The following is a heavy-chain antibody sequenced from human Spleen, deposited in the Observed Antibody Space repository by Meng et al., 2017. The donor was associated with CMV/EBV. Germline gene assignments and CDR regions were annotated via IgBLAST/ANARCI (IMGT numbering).Heavy chain of an antibody. D-gene: IGHD6-6*01. J-gene: IGHJ4*02. CDR1: GFYFSDHY. CDR3: ARAGAALSDFAY. V-gene: IGHV1-46*01. Sequence: ASVKVSCKASGFYFSDHYMHWLRQAPGQGLEWMGIINPSGGSTSSAQKFQGRVTMTRVTSTSTVYMELSSLRSEDTAVYYCARAGAALSDFAYWGQGTLVTVSS. CDR2: INPSGGST.